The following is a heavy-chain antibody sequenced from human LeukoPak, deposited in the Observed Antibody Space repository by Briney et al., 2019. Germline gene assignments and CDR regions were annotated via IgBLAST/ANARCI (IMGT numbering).Heavy chain of an antibody. V-gene: IGHV1-69*13. J-gene: IGHJ4*02. CDR2: IIPIFGTA. CDR3: VSRGAAGPIDY. CDR1: GGTFSSYA. D-gene: IGHD3-10*01. Sequence: GASVKVSCKASGGTFSSYAISWVRQAPGQGLEWMGGIIPIFGTANYAQKFQGRVTITADESTSTAYMELSSLRSEDTAVYYCVSRGAAGPIDYRGQGTLVTVSS.